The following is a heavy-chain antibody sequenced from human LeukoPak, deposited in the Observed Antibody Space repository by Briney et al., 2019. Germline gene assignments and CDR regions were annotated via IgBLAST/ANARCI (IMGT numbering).Heavy chain of an antibody. Sequence: SETLSLTCIVSGGSISNYYWSWIRQPPGKRLEWIGFIHYSGSTNYNPSLKSRVTISVDTSKNQFSLKLSSVTAADTAVYYCARDRRDYYGSSGYQYYFDYWGQGTLVTVSS. J-gene: IGHJ4*02. CDR1: GGSISNYY. V-gene: IGHV4-59*01. CDR3: ARDRRDYYGSSGYQYYFDY. D-gene: IGHD3-22*01. CDR2: IHYSGST.